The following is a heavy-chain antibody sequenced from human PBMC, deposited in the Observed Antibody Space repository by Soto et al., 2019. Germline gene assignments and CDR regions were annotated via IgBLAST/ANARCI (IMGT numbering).Heavy chain of an antibody. D-gene: IGHD1-26*01. Sequence: QVQLQESGPGLVKPSETLSPTCTVSGASVCSGNYYWSWIRQPPGKGLECIGYISYSGSTNYNPSLKSRVTISIDTSKNQFSLKLTSVTAADTAVYYCARGSGSYYACWGQGTLVTVSS. CDR3: ARGSGSYYAC. J-gene: IGHJ4*02. CDR1: GASVCSGNYY. V-gene: IGHV4-61*01. CDR2: ISYSGST.